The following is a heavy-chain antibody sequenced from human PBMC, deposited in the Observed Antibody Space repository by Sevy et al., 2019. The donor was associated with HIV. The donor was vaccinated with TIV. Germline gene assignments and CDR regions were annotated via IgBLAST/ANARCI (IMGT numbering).Heavy chain of an antibody. CDR3: AKDRAAMVGDAFDI. V-gene: IGHV3-23*01. CDR2: IGGSGVST. D-gene: IGHD5-18*01. J-gene: IGHJ3*02. CDR1: GFPFSSYA. Sequence: GGSLRLSCAASGFPFSSYAMSWVRQAPGKELEWVSAIGGSGVSTYYADSVKGRFTISRDNSKNTLYLQMISLRAEDTAVYYCAKDRAAMVGDAFDIWGQGTMVTVSS.